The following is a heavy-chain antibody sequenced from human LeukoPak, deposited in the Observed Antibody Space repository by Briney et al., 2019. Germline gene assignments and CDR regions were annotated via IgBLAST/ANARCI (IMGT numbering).Heavy chain of an antibody. D-gene: IGHD3-10*02. Sequence: GGSLRLSCAASGFTFSSYEMNWVRQAPGKGLEWVSYISSSGSTICYADSVKGRFTISRDNARNSLYLQMNSLRAEDTAVYYCAELGITMIGGVWGKGTTVTISS. J-gene: IGHJ6*04. V-gene: IGHV3-48*03. CDR2: ISSSGSTI. CDR3: AELGITMIGGV. CDR1: GFTFSSYE.